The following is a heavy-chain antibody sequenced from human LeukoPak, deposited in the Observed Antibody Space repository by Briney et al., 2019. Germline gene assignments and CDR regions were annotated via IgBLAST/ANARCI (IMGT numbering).Heavy chain of an antibody. CDR2: NNDSGSS. CDR3: ARGRRQWLEPPSDYYFYMDV. CDR1: GGSFSGHY. D-gene: IGHD6-19*01. J-gene: IGHJ6*03. Sequence: PSETLSLTCGVYGGSFSGHYWSWIRQPPGKRLEWIGENNDSGSSNYNPSLKSRVTISVDTSKNQFSLKLSSVTAADTAAYYCARGRRQWLEPPSDYYFYMDVWGKGTTVTVSS. V-gene: IGHV4-34*01.